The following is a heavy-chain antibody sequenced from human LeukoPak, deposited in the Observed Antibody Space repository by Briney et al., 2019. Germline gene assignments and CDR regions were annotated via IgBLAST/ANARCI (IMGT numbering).Heavy chain of an antibody. D-gene: IGHD3-3*01. J-gene: IGHJ6*02. CDR2: INPNSGGT. CDR1: GYTFTGYY. V-gene: IGHV1-2*04. CDR3: ARAPVLRFLEWSNGMDV. Sequence: ASVKVSCKASGYTFTGYYMHWVRQAPGQGLEWMGWINPNSGGTNYAQKFQGWVTMTRDTSISTAYMELSRLRSDDTAVYYCARAPVLRFLEWSNGMDVRGQGTTVTVSS.